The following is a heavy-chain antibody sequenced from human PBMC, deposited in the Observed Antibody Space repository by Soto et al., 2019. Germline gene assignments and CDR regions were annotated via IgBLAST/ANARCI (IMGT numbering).Heavy chain of an antibody. Sequence: QVQLVQSGAEVKKPGSSVKVSCKASGDPFHFYTINWVRQAPGLGLEWMGRFNPILSFSNSALKFQGRVTRTADKSTSTAYMGLSRLRSADTAIYYCATSFGSGSRALDYWGQGALVTVSS. CDR2: FNPILSFS. CDR3: ATSFGSGSRALDY. V-gene: IGHV1-69*02. CDR1: GDPFHFYT. D-gene: IGHD3-10*01. J-gene: IGHJ4*02.